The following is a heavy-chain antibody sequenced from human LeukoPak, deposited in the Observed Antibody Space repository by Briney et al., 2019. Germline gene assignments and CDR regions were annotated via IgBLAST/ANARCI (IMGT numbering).Heavy chain of an antibody. Sequence: TAGGSLRLSCAASGFTFSSHSMNWVRQAPGKGLEWVSSISSSSSSIYYADSVKGRFTISRDNAKNSLYLQMNSLRAEDTAVYYCAREVPQYSGSYNYWGQGTLVTVSS. CDR3: AREVPQYSGSYNY. D-gene: IGHD1-26*01. V-gene: IGHV3-21*01. J-gene: IGHJ4*02. CDR2: ISSSSSSI. CDR1: GFTFSSHS.